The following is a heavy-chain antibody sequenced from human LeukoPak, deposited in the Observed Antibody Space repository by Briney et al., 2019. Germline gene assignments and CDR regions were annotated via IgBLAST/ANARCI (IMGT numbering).Heavy chain of an antibody. J-gene: IGHJ2*01. V-gene: IGHV3-7*05. CDR3: ARVWWDSSYCHIAH. Sequence: PGGSLRLSCTVGGFAFSSHSMSWVRQAPGKGLEWVANIKQDGSEKYYVDSVKGRFTISRDNAKNSLYPQVSSLRDEDTAVYYCARVWWDSSYCHIAHWGRGTLVTVSS. CDR1: GFAFSSHS. CDR2: IKQDGSEK. D-gene: IGHD1-26*01.